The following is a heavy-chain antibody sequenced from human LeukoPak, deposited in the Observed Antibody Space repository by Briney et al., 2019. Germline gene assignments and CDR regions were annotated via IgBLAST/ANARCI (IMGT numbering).Heavy chain of an antibody. CDR2: ISSSSSYI. CDR3: ARDGYGDYPEGSDY. V-gene: IGHV3-21*01. J-gene: IGHJ4*02. Sequence: GGSLRLSCAASGFTFSSYSMNWVRQAPRKGLEWVSSISSSSSYIYYADSVKGRFTISRDNAKNSLYLQMNSLRAEDTAVYYCARDGYGDYPEGSDYWGQGTLVTVSS. D-gene: IGHD4-17*01. CDR1: GFTFSSYS.